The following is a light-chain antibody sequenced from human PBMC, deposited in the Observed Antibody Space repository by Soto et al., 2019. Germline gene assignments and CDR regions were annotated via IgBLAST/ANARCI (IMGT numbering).Light chain of an antibody. V-gene: IGKV3-20*01. Sequence: EIVLTQSPATLSLSPGERATLSCRASQSVSRSYLAWYQQKPGQAHRLLIYGASSRATGIPDRFSGSGSGTDFTLTISRLEPEDFAVYYCQQYGSSPPYTFGQGTKLEIK. CDR3: QQYGSSPPYT. CDR1: QSVSRSY. CDR2: GAS. J-gene: IGKJ2*01.